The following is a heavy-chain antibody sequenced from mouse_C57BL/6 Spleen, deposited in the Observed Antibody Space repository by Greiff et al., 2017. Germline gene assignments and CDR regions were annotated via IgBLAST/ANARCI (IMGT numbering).Heavy chain of an antibody. CDR3: ARVGGSYWYFDV. Sequence: QVQLQQPGAELVKPGASVKLSCKASGYTFTSYWMQWVKQRPGQGLEWIGEIDPSDSYTNYNQKFKGKATLTVDTSSSTAYMQLSSLTSEDSAVYYCARVGGSYWYFDVWGTGTTVTVSS. CDR1: GYTFTSYW. J-gene: IGHJ1*03. V-gene: IGHV1-50*01. CDR2: IDPSDSYT. D-gene: IGHD3-3*01.